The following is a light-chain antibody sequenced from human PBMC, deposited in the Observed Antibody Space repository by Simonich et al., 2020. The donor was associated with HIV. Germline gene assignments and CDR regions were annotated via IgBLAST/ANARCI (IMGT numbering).Light chain of an antibody. CDR2: EGS. CDR3: CSYAGSSPYVI. Sequence: QSALTQPASVSGSPGQSITISCTGTSSDVGSYNFVSWYQQHPGKAPKLMIYEGSKRPSWVSNRFSGSKSGNTASLTISGLEAEDEADYYCCSYAGSSPYVIFGGGTKLTVL. J-gene: IGLJ2*01. V-gene: IGLV2-23*01. CDR1: SSDVGSYNF.